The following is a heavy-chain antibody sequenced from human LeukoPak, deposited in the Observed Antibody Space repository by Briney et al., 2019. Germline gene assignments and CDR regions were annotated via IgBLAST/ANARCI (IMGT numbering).Heavy chain of an antibody. CDR2: ISETGITI. J-gene: IGHJ4*02. D-gene: IGHD3-10*01. CDR3: TRYHDGSGSYFDY. CDR1: GFIFSDYY. V-gene: IGHV3-11*04. Sequence: PGGSLRLSCAASGFIFSDYYVTWLRQAPGKGLEWISYISETGITIHYAASVKGRFTVSRDNTKNSLYLQMNSLRAEDTAVYYCTRYHDGSGSYFDYWGQGTLVTVSS.